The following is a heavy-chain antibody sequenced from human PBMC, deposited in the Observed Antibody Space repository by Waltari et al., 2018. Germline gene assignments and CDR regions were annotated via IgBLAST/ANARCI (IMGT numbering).Heavy chain of an antibody. CDR3: ATYIQRGPDF. J-gene: IGHJ4*02. Sequence: EVQLVESGGGLVQPGGSLRLSCAASGFPFSSSSMNWVRQAPGKGLEWVSHITSSSTSILYADSVEGRFTISRDNAKKSLYLQMDSLRADDTAVYFCATYIQRGPDFWGQGTLVTVSS. D-gene: IGHD3-10*01. CDR2: ITSSSTSI. CDR1: GFPFSSSS. V-gene: IGHV3-48*04.